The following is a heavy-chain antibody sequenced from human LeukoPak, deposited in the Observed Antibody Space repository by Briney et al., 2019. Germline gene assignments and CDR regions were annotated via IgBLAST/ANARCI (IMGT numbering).Heavy chain of an antibody. J-gene: IGHJ3*02. D-gene: IGHD1-26*01. V-gene: IGHV3-30*18. CDR2: ISYDGSNK. CDR3: AKELLGAFDI. Sequence: GGSLRLSCAASGLTFSSYAMSWVRQAPGKGLEWVAVISYDGSNKYYADSVKGRFTISRDNSKNTLYLQMNSLRAEDTAVYYCAKELLGAFDIWGQGTMVTVSS. CDR1: GLTFSSYA.